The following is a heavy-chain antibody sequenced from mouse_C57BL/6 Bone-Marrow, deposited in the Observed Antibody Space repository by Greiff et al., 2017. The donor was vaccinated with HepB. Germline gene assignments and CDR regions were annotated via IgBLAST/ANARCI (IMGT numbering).Heavy chain of an antibody. CDR1: GFSLTSYG. J-gene: IGHJ3*01. V-gene: IGHV2-6*01. CDR2: IWGVGST. Sequence: VQVVESGPGLVAPSQSLSITCTVSGFSLTSYGVDWVRQSPGKGLEWLGVIWGVGSTNYNSALKSRLSISKDNSKSQVFLKMNSLQTDDTAMYYCASFGLWGRGAYWGQGTLVTVSA. CDR3: ASFGLWGRGAY. D-gene: IGHD3-3*01.